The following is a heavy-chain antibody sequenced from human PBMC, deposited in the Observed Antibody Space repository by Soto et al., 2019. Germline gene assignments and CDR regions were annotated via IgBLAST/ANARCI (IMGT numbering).Heavy chain of an antibody. J-gene: IGHJ6*03. D-gene: IGHD3-10*01. Sequence: GGSLRLSCTASGFTFGDYAMSWFRQAPGKGLEWVGFIRSKAYGGTTEYAASVKGRFTISRDDSKSIAYLQMNSLKTEDTAVYYCTREGYGSGSYPGYYYYYYMDVWGKGTTVTVSS. V-gene: IGHV3-49*03. CDR2: IRSKAYGGTT. CDR3: TREGYGSGSYPGYYYYYYMDV. CDR1: GFTFGDYA.